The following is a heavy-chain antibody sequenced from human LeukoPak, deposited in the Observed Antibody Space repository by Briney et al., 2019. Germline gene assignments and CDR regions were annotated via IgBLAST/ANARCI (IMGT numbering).Heavy chain of an antibody. V-gene: IGHV3-30-3*01. J-gene: IGHJ4*02. CDR2: ISYDGSNK. D-gene: IGHD3-10*01. CDR3: ARDGNFYYGPGSYCDY. Sequence: GGSLRLSCVASGFTFSRYASHWVRLAPGKGLEWVAVISYDGSNKYYADSVKGRFTISRDNSKNMLYLQMNSLRAEDTALYYCARDGNFYYGPGSYCDYWGQGTLVTVSS. CDR1: GFTFSRYA.